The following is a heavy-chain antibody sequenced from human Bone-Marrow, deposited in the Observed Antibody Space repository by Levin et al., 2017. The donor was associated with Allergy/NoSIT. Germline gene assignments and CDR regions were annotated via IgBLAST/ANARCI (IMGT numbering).Heavy chain of an antibody. CDR3: AHGQRRPSCTGCKCYYFDY. D-gene: IGHD2-8*02. CDR1: GFSLSSSGMA. J-gene: IGHJ4*02. Sequence: SGPTLVKPTQTLTLTCTFSGFSLSSSGMAVGWVRQPPGKALEWLALIYWDDDRDFSPSLRSRLTITKDTSENQVGLTMTNMDTADSSTYFCAHGQRRPSCTGCKCYYFDYWGQGTLVTVSS. CDR2: IYWDDDR. V-gene: IGHV2-5*02.